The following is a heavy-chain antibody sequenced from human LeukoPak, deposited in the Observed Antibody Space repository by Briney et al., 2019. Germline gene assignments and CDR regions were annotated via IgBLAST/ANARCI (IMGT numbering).Heavy chain of an antibody. Sequence: GGSLRLSCAASGFTFSNAYMSWVRQAPGKGLEWVGRIKSKTDGGTTDYAAPVKGRFTISRDDSKNTLYLQVNSLSSEDAAVYYCSAHIGYTGSWWLLDYWGQGTLVTVSS. CDR2: IKSKTDGGTT. D-gene: IGHD6-13*01. CDR1: GFTFSNAY. J-gene: IGHJ4*02. CDR3: SAHIGYTGSWWLLDY. V-gene: IGHV3-15*01.